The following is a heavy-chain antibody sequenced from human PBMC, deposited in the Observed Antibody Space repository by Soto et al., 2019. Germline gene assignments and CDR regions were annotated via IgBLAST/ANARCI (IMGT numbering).Heavy chain of an antibody. CDR1: GGSFSGYY. Sequence: SETLSLTCAVYGGSFSGYYWSWIRQPPGKGLEWIGEINHSGSTNYNPSLKSRVTISVDTSKNQFSLKLSSVTAADTAVYYCARRRVQYYGSGRGLGLEDYWGQGTLVTVSS. CDR3: ARRRVQYYGSGRGLGLEDY. D-gene: IGHD3-10*01. J-gene: IGHJ4*02. CDR2: INHSGST. V-gene: IGHV4-34*01.